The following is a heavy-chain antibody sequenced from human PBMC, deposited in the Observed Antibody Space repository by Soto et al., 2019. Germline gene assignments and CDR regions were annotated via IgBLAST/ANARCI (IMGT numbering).Heavy chain of an antibody. CDR1: GFTFSVYW. Sequence: EVQLMESGGHLVQPGESLRLSCAASGFTFSVYWMHWVRQAPGKGLVWVSHIEGDGTATTYADSVKGRFTISRDNTKNTLYLQMSSLRAEDTAVYYCVRSAYPYFFDYWGQGTLVTVSS. CDR3: VRSAYPYFFDY. D-gene: IGHD3-3*01. J-gene: IGHJ4*02. CDR2: IEGDGTAT. V-gene: IGHV3-74*03.